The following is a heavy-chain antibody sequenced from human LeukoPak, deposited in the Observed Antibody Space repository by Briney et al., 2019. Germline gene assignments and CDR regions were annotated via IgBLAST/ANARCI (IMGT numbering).Heavy chain of an antibody. CDR1: GFTFSSYA. CDR2: ISYDGSNK. CDR3: AKVRTGHYFDY. D-gene: IGHD1-1*01. V-gene: IGHV3-30-3*01. J-gene: IGHJ4*02. Sequence: GGSLRLSCAASGFTFSSYAMHWVRQAPGKGLEWVAVISYDGSNKYYADSVKGRFTISRDNSKNTLYLQMNSLRAEDTAVYYCAKVRTGHYFDYWGQGTLVTVSS.